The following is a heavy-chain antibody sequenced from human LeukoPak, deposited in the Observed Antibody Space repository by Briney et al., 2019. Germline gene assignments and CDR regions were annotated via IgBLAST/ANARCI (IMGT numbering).Heavy chain of an antibody. CDR3: ARQRNWNDVRGFDY. Sequence: SETLSLTCTVSGGSISSSSYYWGWIRQPPGKGLEWIGSIYYSGSTYYNPSLKSRVTISVDTSKNQFSLKLSSVTAADTAVYYCARQRNWNDVRGFDYWGQGTLVTVSS. CDR1: GGSISSSSYY. V-gene: IGHV4-39*01. J-gene: IGHJ4*02. CDR2: IYYSGST. D-gene: IGHD1-1*01.